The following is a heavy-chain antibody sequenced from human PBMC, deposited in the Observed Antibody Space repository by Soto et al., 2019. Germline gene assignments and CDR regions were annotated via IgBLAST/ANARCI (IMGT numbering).Heavy chain of an antibody. CDR1: GFTFPKYA. D-gene: IGHD4-17*01. V-gene: IGHV3-23*01. J-gene: IGHJ3*01. CDR2: ISASGGRT. Sequence: GGSLRLSCEAFGFTFPKYAMSWVRQAPGKGLEWVSGISASGGRTLYSDSVRGRFSISKDMPKNMVSLQMNSLRVEDTAIYFCAKDPNGDYIGGFEFGGQGTMVTVSS. CDR3: AKDPNGDYIGGFEF.